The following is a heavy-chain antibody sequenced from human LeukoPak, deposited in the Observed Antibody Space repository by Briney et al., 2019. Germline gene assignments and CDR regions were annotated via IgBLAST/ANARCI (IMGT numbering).Heavy chain of an antibody. J-gene: IGHJ4*02. CDR1: GFTFSTYG. CDR3: ARDSITGDNSLDF. V-gene: IGHV3-33*05. CDR2: IVGDRSKA. Sequence: PGGSLRLSCAASGFTFSTYGMQWVRQAPGKGLEWVAVIVGDRSKAHCADSVRGRFTVSRDNSKNTLYLQMNSLRAEDTAVYYCARDSITGDNSLDFWGRGTLVTVSS. D-gene: IGHD7-27*01.